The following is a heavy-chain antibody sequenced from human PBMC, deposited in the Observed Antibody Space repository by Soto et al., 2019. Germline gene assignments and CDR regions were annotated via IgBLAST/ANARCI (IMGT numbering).Heavy chain of an antibody. CDR3: ARGLSVINTFSKYYGMDV. J-gene: IGHJ6*02. CDR2: INHSEST. D-gene: IGHD3-22*01. V-gene: IGHV4-34*01. Sequence: PSETLSLTCAVYGVAFSRYYCIFFRQPPFKWLEWIGEINHSESTNYNPSLKSRVTISVDTSKNQFSLKLSSVTAADTAVYYCARGLSVINTFSKYYGMDVWGQGTTVTVSS. CDR1: GVAFSRYY.